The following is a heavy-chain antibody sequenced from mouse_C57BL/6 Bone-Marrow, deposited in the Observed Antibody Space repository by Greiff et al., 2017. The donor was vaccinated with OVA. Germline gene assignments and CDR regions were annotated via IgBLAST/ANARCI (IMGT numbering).Heavy chain of an antibody. D-gene: IGHD4-1*01. CDR1: GFTFSSYV. J-gene: IGHJ3*01. Sequence: EVKLMESGGDLVKPGGSLKLSCAASGFTFSSYVMSWVRQTPDKRLEWVATISSGGSYTYYPDSVKGRFTISRDNAKNTLYLQMSSLKSEDTAMYYCARMAPGTDAYWGQGTLVTVSA. CDR3: ARMAPGTDAY. V-gene: IGHV5-6*01. CDR2: ISSGGSYT.